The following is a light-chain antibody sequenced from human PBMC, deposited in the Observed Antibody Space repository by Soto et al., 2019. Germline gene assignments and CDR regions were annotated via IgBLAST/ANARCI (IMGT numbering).Light chain of an antibody. Sequence: EIVMTHSPATLSVSPGERATLSCRASQSVRDNLAWYQQKPGQAPRLLIYGASTRAPGIPARFSGSGSGTEFTLTINSLQSEDFALYFCQQSNSWPYTFGQGTKLEIK. J-gene: IGKJ2*01. V-gene: IGKV3-15*01. CDR1: QSVRDN. CDR3: QQSNSWPYT. CDR2: GAS.